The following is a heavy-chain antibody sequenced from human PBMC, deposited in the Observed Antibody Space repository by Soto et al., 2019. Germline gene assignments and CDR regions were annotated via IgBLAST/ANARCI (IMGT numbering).Heavy chain of an antibody. Sequence: EVQLLESGGGLVQPGGSLRLSCAASGFTFSTYTMSWVRQAPGKGLEWVSSVLQTGITTYYADSVKGRFTISRDNSKNTLYLQMSNLRAEDTAVYYCAKDFTPDGYWDFDYWGQGTLVTVSS. CDR3: AKDFTPDGYWDFDY. CDR1: GFTFSTYT. CDR2: VLQTGITT. D-gene: IGHD4-17*01. V-gene: IGHV3-23*01. J-gene: IGHJ4*02.